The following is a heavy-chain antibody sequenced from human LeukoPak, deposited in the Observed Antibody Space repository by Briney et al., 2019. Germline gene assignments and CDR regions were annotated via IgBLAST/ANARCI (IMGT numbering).Heavy chain of an antibody. Sequence: ASVKVSCKVSGYTLTELSMHWVRQAPGKGPEWMGGFDPEDGETIYAQKFQGRVTMTEDTSTDTAYMELSSLRSEDTAVYYCATSDERELGIVGATNLDYWGQGTLVAVSS. CDR1: GYTLTELS. J-gene: IGHJ4*02. CDR3: ATSDERELGIVGATNLDY. CDR2: FDPEDGET. D-gene: IGHD1-26*01. V-gene: IGHV1-24*01.